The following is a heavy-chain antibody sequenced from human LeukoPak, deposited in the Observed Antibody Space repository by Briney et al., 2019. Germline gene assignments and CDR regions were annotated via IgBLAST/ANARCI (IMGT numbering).Heavy chain of an antibody. J-gene: IGHJ5*02. CDR1: GYTFTNYG. CDR3: ARGVVYDSSGYCWFDP. CDR2: ISAYNGDT. V-gene: IGHV1-18*01. D-gene: IGHD3-22*01. Sequence: ASVKVSCKASGYTFTNYGISWVRQAPGQGLGWMGWISAYNGDTNYAQKLQGRVTMTTDTSTTTAYMELRSLRSDDTAVYYCARGVVYDSSGYCWFDPWGQGTLVTVSS.